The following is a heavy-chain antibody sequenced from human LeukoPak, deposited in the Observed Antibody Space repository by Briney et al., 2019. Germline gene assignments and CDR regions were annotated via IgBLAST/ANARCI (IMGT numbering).Heavy chain of an antibody. CDR1: GGSFSGYY. V-gene: IGHV4-34*01. J-gene: IGHJ4*02. CDR3: ARGLYDSSGYCLFDY. D-gene: IGHD3-22*01. Sequence: SETLSLTCAVYGGSFSGYYWSWIRQPPGKGLEWIGEINHSGSTNYNPSLKSRVTISVDTSKNQFSLKLSSVTAADTAVYYCARGLYDSSGYCLFDYRGQGTLVTVSS. CDR2: INHSGST.